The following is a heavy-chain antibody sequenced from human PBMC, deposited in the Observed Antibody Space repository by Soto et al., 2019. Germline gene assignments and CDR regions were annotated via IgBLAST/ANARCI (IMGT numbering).Heavy chain of an antibody. V-gene: IGHV3-15*01. J-gene: IGHJ4*02. CDR3: TTEHPLLTGDLVGAPDY. D-gene: IGHD7-27*01. CDR2: IKSKTDGGTT. Sequence: GGSLRLSCAASGFTFSNAWMSWVRQAPGKGLEWVGRIKSKTDGGTTDYAAPVKGRFTISRDDSKNTLYLQMNSLKTEDTAVYYCTTEHPLLTGDLVGAPDYWGQGTLVTVSS. CDR1: GFTFSNAW.